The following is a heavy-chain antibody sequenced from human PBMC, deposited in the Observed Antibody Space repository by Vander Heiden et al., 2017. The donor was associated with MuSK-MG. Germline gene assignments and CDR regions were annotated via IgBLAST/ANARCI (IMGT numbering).Heavy chain of an antibody. CDR3: ARGPISSSGFDY. CDR1: GYTFTSYA. J-gene: IGHJ4*02. CDR2: INAGNGNT. D-gene: IGHD6-19*01. Sequence: QVQLVQSGAAVKKPGASVKVSCKASGYTFTSYAMHWVRQDPGQRLEWMGWINAGNGNTKYSQKFQGRVTITRDTSASTAYMELSSLRSEDTAVYYCARGPISSSGFDYWGQGTLGNVAS. V-gene: IGHV1-3*01.